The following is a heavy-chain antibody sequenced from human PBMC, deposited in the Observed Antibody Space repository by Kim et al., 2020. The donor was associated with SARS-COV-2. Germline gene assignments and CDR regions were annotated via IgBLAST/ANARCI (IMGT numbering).Heavy chain of an antibody. CDR2: IYYSGST. D-gene: IGHD3-3*01. V-gene: IGHV4-59*01. CDR1: GGSINSYY. J-gene: IGHJ6*03. Sequence: SETLSLTCTVSGGSINSYYWSWIRQPPGKGLEWIGYIYYSGSTNYNPSLKSRVTISVDTSKNQFSLKLSSVTAADTAVYYCAASGFLEWLGYHYYYLDVWGEGTADTVPS. CDR3: AASGFLEWLGYHYYYLDV.